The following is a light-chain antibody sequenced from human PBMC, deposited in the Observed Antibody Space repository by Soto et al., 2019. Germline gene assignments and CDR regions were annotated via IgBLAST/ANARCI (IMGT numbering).Light chain of an antibody. J-gene: IGKJ5*01. CDR3: QQRSNWPPVIT. Sequence: EIVLTQSPATLSLSPGERVTLSCRASQSFSSYLALYQQKPGQAPRLLIYDASKRATGVPARFRGRGSGTEFTLTISSLEPEAFAVYYCQQRSNWPPVITFGQGTRLEIK. V-gene: IGKV3-11*01. CDR2: DAS. CDR1: QSFSSY.